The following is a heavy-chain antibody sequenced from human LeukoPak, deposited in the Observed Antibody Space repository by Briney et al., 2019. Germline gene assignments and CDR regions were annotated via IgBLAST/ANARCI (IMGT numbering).Heavy chain of an antibody. J-gene: IGHJ4*02. D-gene: IGHD1-20*01. CDR3: AKVAYNWISYGPFDY. V-gene: IGHV3-30*02. CDR2: ILYDGTNK. CDR1: GFTFSSFG. Sequence: PGGSLRLSCAASGFTFSSFGMHWVRQAPGQGLEWVAFILYDGTNKYYADSVKGRFTISRDNSKNTLSLQMNSLRAEDTAVYYCAKVAYNWISYGPFDYWGQGTLVTVSS.